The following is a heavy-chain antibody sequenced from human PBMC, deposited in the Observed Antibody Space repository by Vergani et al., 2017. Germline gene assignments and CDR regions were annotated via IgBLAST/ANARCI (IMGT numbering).Heavy chain of an antibody. J-gene: IGHJ6*02. V-gene: IGHV4-34*01. Sequence: QVQLQQWGAGLLKPSETLSLTCAVYGGSFSGYYWSWIRQPPGKGLEWIGEINHSGSTNYNPSLKSRVTISVDTSKNQFSLKLSSVTAEDTAVYYCARDSSGWYENGMDVWGQGTTVTVSS. CDR3: ARDSSGWYENGMDV. D-gene: IGHD6-19*01. CDR1: GGSFSGYY. CDR2: INHSGST.